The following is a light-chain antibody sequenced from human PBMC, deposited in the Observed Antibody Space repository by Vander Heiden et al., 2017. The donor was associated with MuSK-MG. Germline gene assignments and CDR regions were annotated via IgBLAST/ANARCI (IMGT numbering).Light chain of an antibody. Sequence: EIVLTQSPGTLSLSPGERVTLSCRASQSVSTPYIAWYQPKPGQAPRHLSYVTSSRATGIPDRCSGSGSGTDFTLPISRLEPEGSAVYYCQQAGRSPGTFGQGTKVEIK. CDR3: QQAGRSPGT. V-gene: IGKV3-20*01. CDR2: VTS. CDR1: QSVSTPY. J-gene: IGKJ1*01.